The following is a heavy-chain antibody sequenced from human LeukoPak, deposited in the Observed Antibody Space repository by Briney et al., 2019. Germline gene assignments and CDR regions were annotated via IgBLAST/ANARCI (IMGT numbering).Heavy chain of an antibody. D-gene: IGHD1-26*01. CDR1: GGSISSGGYS. CDR3: ARDPGALSGSHNWFAP. Sequence: PSETLSLTCAVSGGSISSGGYSWSWIRQPPGKGLEWIGYIYHSGSTYYNPSLKSRVTISVDRSKNQFSLKLSSVTAADTAVYYCARDPGALSGSHNWFAPWGQGTLVTVSS. J-gene: IGHJ5*02. CDR2: IYHSGST. V-gene: IGHV4-30-2*01.